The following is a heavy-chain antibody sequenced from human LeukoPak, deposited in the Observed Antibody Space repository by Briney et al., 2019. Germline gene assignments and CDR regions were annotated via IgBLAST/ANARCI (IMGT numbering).Heavy chain of an antibody. Sequence: GGSLRLSCEASGFSFSNNEMNWVRQAPGRGLEWVSYISRGGSTIYYADSVKGRFTLSRDNAQNSLYLQMNSLRAEDSAVYYCARVGAAAANWYFDLWGRGTLVTVSS. J-gene: IGHJ2*01. CDR3: ARVGAAAANWYFDL. CDR1: GFSFSNNE. D-gene: IGHD6-25*01. V-gene: IGHV3-48*03. CDR2: ISRGGSTI.